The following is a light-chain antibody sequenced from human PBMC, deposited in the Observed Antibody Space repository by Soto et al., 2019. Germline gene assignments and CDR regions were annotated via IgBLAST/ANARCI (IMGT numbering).Light chain of an antibody. CDR3: QQYNNWPET. Sequence: EIVMTQSPATLSVSPGERATLSCRASQSVSSNLAWYQQKPGQAPRLLIYGASTRATGIPARFSGSVSGTEFTLTISSQQSEDFAVYYCQQYNNWPETFGQGTKVDIK. CDR2: GAS. V-gene: IGKV3-15*01. CDR1: QSVSSN. J-gene: IGKJ1*01.